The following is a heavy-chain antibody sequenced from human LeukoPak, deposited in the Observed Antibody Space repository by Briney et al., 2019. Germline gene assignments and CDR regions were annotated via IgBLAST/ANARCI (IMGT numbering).Heavy chain of an antibody. Sequence: GGSLRLSCAASGFTFSSYGMHWVRRAPGKGLEWVAVIWYDGSNKYYADSVKGRFTISRDNSKSTLYLQMNSLRAEDTAVYYCARDLAVAGTGAPYYYYGMDVWGQGTTVTVSS. V-gene: IGHV3-33*01. J-gene: IGHJ6*02. CDR2: IWYDGSNK. D-gene: IGHD6-19*01. CDR3: ARDLAVAGTGAPYYYYGMDV. CDR1: GFTFSSYG.